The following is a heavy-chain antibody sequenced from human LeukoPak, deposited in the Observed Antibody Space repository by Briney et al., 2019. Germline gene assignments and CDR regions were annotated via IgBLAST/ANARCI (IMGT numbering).Heavy chain of an antibody. V-gene: IGHV3-33*01. Sequence: GGSLRLSCAASGFTFSSYGMHWVRQAPGKGLEWVAVIWYDGSNKYYADSVRGRFTISRDNSKNTLYLQMNSLRAEDTAVYYCARDWMVRGPLGYWGQGTLVTVSS. D-gene: IGHD3-10*01. J-gene: IGHJ4*02. CDR1: GFTFSSYG. CDR3: ARDWMVRGPLGY. CDR2: IWYDGSNK.